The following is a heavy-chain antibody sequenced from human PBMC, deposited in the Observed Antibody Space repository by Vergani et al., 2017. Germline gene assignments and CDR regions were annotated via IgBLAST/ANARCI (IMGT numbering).Heavy chain of an antibody. CDR1: GFSSRNAW. D-gene: IGHD2-21*01. V-gene: IGHV3-15*07. CDR3: TTDPRYCGDGSCYWLRDHHYYGMDV. CDR2: IKITFDRGTT. Sequence: EVQLVESGGGIVKPGGSLRLSCVASGFSSRNAWMNWVRRTPGKGLEWVGRIKITFDRGTTDYAAAVKGRFTISRDESKNTLFLQMNGLKNEDIGVYYCTTDPRYCGDGSCYWLRDHHYYGMDVWGQGTTVTVSS. J-gene: IGHJ6*02.